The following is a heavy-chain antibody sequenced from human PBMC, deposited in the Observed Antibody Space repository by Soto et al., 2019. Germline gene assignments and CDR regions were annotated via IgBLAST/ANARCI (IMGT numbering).Heavy chain of an antibody. D-gene: IGHD6-13*01. V-gene: IGHV3-72*01. Sequence: EVQLVESGGGLVQPGGSLRLSCAASGFTASDHYMDWVRQAPGKGLEWIGRSRNKHNSYTTEYAASVKGRFTISRDESKNSVYLQMNSLKTEDTAVYHRARGEATAGHDNYYGLDVWGQGTTVTV. CDR3: ARGEATAGHDNYYGLDV. CDR1: GFTASDHY. J-gene: IGHJ6*02. CDR2: SRNKHNSYTT.